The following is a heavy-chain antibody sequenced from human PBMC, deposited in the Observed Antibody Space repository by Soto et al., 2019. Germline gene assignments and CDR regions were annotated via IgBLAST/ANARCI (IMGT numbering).Heavy chain of an antibody. CDR2: INPNSGGT. CDR1: GYTFTGYY. V-gene: IGHV1-2*04. Sequence: GASVKVSCKASGYTFTGYYMPWVRQAPGQGLEWMGWINPNSGGTNYAQKFQGWVTMTRDTSISTAYMELSRLRSDDTAVYYCARAFPYDSRGYDYWGQGSLVTVSS. D-gene: IGHD3-22*01. CDR3: ARAFPYDSRGYDY. J-gene: IGHJ4*02.